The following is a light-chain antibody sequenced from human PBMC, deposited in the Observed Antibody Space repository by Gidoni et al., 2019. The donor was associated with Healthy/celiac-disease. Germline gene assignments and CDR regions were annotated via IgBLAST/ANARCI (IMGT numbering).Light chain of an antibody. CDR1: SSNIGAGYD. V-gene: IGLV1-40*01. Sequence: QSVLTQPPAVCGAPGQRVTISCTGSSSNIGAGYDVHWYQQLPGTAPKPPLYGNSNRPSGVPDRFSGSKSGASASLAITGLQAEDEADYYCQSYDSSLSVVFGGGTKLTVL. CDR3: QSYDSSLSVV. CDR2: GNS. J-gene: IGLJ2*01.